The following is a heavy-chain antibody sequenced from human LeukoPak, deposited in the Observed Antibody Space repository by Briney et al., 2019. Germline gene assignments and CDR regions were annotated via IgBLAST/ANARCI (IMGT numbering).Heavy chain of an antibody. D-gene: IGHD3-22*01. CDR1: GFTFSTYA. J-gene: IGHJ4*02. CDR3: ARDIGYDSSDYL. Sequence: GGSLRLSCAASGFTFSTYAMSWVRQAPGKGLEWVSSISGSGGSTYYVDSVKGRFTISRDNSKNTMFLQMNSLRAEDTAVYYCARDIGYDSSDYLWGQGTLVTVSS. CDR2: ISGSGGST. V-gene: IGHV3-23*01.